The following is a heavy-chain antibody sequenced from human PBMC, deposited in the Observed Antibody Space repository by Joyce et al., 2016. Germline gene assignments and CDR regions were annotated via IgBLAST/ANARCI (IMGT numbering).Heavy chain of an antibody. Sequence: QVQLEESGGGVVQPGGSLRLSCAASSFTFSDFGMQWVRQAPGKGLEWGAVISYDGTKIYYADSVRGRFTISRDNSNNTLNLQMNSLRPEDTAVYYCAKEGYSYNWDDAYLDYWGQGALVTVSS. CDR3: AKEGYSYNWDDAYLDY. CDR1: SFTFSDFG. CDR2: ISYDGTKI. V-gene: IGHV3-30*18. D-gene: IGHD1-20*01. J-gene: IGHJ4*02.